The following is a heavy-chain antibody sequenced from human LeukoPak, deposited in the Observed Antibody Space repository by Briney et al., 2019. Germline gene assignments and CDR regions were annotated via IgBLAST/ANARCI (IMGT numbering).Heavy chain of an antibody. CDR2: INGSGDAT. D-gene: IGHD2-21*01. J-gene: IGHJ4*02. V-gene: IGHV3-23*01. CDR1: GCIFSHYT. Sequence: GGSLRLSCAASGCIFSHYTMTWVRQAPRRGLECVSSINGSGDATTYADSVMGRFTISRDNSKNTVSLQLKSLRAEDTAVYYCAKSDCGSDGCKLLNYWGQGTLVSAPS. CDR3: AKSDCGSDGCKLLNY.